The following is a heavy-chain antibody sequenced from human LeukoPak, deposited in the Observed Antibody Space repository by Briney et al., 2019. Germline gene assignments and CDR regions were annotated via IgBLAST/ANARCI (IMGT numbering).Heavy chain of an antibody. V-gene: IGHV1-46*01. D-gene: IGHD6-19*01. Sequence: ASVKVSCKASGYTFTSYYMHWVRQAPGQGLEWMGIINPSGGSTNYARKFQGRVTMTGDMSTSTVYMELSSLRSEDTAVYYCARVRQWLVNQYYFDYWGQGTLVTVSS. J-gene: IGHJ4*02. CDR1: GYTFTSYY. CDR3: ARVRQWLVNQYYFDY. CDR2: INPSGGST.